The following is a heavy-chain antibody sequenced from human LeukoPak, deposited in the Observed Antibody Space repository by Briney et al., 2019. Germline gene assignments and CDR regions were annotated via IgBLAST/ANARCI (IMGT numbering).Heavy chain of an antibody. D-gene: IGHD3-22*01. CDR3: ATDFYDST. V-gene: IGHV3-15*07. Sequence: GGSLRLSCATTGFTFSNAWMNWVRQAPGKGLEWVGRIRSNSDGGTIDYAAPVKGRFTLSRDDSKTTLYLQMNSLQTEDTAVYYCATDFYDSTWGQGTLVTVSS. CDR1: GFTFSNAW. CDR2: IRSNSDGGTI. J-gene: IGHJ5*02.